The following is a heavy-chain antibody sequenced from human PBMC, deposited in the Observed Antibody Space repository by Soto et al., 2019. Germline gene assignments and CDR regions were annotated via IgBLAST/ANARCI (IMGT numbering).Heavy chain of an antibody. CDR1: GGSISSGDYY. CDR2: IYYSGST. Sequence: SETLSLTCTVSGGSISSGDYYWSWIRQPPGKGLEWIGYIYYSGSTYYNPSLKSRVTISVDTSKNQFSLKLSSVTAADTAVYYCASDGYYGSGSYYESTYYYYYGMDDWGQGTTVTVSS. CDR3: ASDGYYGSGSYYESTYYYYYGMDD. J-gene: IGHJ6*02. V-gene: IGHV4-30-4*01. D-gene: IGHD3-10*01.